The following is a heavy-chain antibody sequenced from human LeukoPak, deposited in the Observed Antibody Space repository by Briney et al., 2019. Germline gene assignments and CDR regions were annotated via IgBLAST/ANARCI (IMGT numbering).Heavy chain of an antibody. CDR3: ARDRDFWSGWNYFDY. J-gene: IGHJ4*02. V-gene: IGHV3-30-3*01. D-gene: IGHD3-3*01. Sequence: GRSLRLSCAASGFTFSSYAMHWVRQAPGKGLEWVAVISYDGSNKYYADSVKGRFTISRDNSKNTLYLQMNSLRAEDTAVYYCARDRDFWSGWNYFDYWGQGTLVSVSS. CDR2: ISYDGSNK. CDR1: GFTFSSYA.